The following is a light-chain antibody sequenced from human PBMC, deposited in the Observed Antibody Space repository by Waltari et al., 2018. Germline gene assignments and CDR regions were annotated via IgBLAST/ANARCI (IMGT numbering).Light chain of an antibody. CDR2: YVS. Sequence: QSALTQPRSVSGSPGQSVTISCTGTTSDVGGYEFFSWYQQHPGKAPKLIIYYVSQRPSGVPDRFSGSKSGNTASLTITGLRDDDEAEYFCCSHGGFDTFWVFGGGTKVIVL. CDR1: TSDVGGYEF. CDR3: CSHGGFDTFWV. J-gene: IGLJ3*02. V-gene: IGLV2-11*01.